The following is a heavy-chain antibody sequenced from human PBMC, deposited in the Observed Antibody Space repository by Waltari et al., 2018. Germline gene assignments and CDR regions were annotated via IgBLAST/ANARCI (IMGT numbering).Heavy chain of an antibody. Sequence: EVQLVQSGAEVKKPGESLKISCKGSGYSFTSYWLGWVRQMPGKGLEWRGIIYPGDSDTRYSPSFQGQVTISRDNSKNTLYLQMNSLRAEDTAMYYCAKQQQRGGNWFDPWGQGTLVTVSS. CDR1: GYSFTSYW. CDR3: AKQQQRGGNWFDP. CDR2: IYPGDSDT. V-gene: IGHV5-51*01. J-gene: IGHJ5*02. D-gene: IGHD6-13*01.